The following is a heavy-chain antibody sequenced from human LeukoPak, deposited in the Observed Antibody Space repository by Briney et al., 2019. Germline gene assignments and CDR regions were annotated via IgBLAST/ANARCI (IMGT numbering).Heavy chain of an antibody. CDR1: GGSFSSYY. CDR3: ARLTFGGFDP. Sequence: SETLSLTCAVYGGSFSSYYWGWIRQPPGKGLEWIGTIYYGGSTHYNPSLKSRITISAETSKNQFSLKLSSVTAADTAVYYCARLTFGGFDPWGQGTLVTVSS. D-gene: IGHD3/OR15-3a*01. CDR2: IYYGGST. V-gene: IGHV4-39*01. J-gene: IGHJ5*02.